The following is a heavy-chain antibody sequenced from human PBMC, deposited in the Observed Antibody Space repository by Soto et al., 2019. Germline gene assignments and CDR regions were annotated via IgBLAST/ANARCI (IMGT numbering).Heavy chain of an antibody. Sequence: VQLLESGGGLVQPGGSLRLSCAASGFTFSSYAMSWVRQAPGKGLEWVSAISGSGGSTYYADSVKGRFTISRDNSKNTLYLQMNSLRAEDTAVYYCAKDPVITIFGVVIPYYFDYWGQGTLVTVSS. V-gene: IGHV3-23*01. J-gene: IGHJ4*02. CDR1: GFTFSSYA. D-gene: IGHD3-3*01. CDR3: AKDPVITIFGVVIPYYFDY. CDR2: ISGSGGST.